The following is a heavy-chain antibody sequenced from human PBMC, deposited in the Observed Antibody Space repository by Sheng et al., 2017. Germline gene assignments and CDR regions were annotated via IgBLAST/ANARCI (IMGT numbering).Heavy chain of an antibody. V-gene: IGHV3-23*01. CDR2: ISGSGGST. J-gene: IGHJ4*02. Sequence: EVQLLESGGGLVQPGGSLRLSCAASGFTFSSYAMSWVRQAPGKGLEWVSAISGSGGSTYYADSVKGRFTISRDNSKNTLYLQMNSLRAEDTAVYYCAKGFDSGGYYYGETRYWGQGTLVTVSS. D-gene: IGHD3-22*01. CDR3: AKGFDSGGYYYGETRY. CDR1: GFTFSSYA.